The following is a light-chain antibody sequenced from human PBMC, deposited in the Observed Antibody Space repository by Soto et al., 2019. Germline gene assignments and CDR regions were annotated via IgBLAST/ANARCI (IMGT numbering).Light chain of an antibody. CDR2: DVS. J-gene: IGLJ2*01. Sequence: QSALTQPRSVSGSPGQSVTISCTGTSSDVGAYNCVSWYQQHPGKAPKLMIYDVSKRPSGVPDRFSGSKSGNTASLTISGPQVEDEADYYCCSYAGSYTHVVFGGGTKLTVL. V-gene: IGLV2-11*01. CDR3: CSYAGSYTHVV. CDR1: SSDVGAYNC.